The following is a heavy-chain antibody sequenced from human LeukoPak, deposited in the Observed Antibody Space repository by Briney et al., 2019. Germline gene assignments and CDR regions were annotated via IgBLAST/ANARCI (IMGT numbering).Heavy chain of an antibody. CDR1: GYTFTSYY. CDR3: ARVGAVAGTLDYYYMDV. V-gene: IGHV1-46*01. Sequence: ASVKVSCKASGYTFTSYYMHWVRQAPGQGLEWIGIINPSGGSTSYAQKFQGRVTMTRDTSTSTVYMELSSLRSEDTAVYYCARVGAVAGTLDYYYMDVWAKGPRSPSP. CDR2: INPSGGST. D-gene: IGHD6-19*01. J-gene: IGHJ6*03.